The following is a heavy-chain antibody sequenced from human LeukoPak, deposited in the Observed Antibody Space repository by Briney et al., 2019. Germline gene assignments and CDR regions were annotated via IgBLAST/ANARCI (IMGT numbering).Heavy chain of an antibody. CDR1: GASITYNF. Sequence: PSQTLSLTCTVTGASITYNFWNWFRQPAGKGLEWIGRIYSSGSTKYNPSLKSRVIMSVDTSKNQFSLNLSSVTAADTAVYYCARGRGYDPGDYWGQGTLVTVSS. V-gene: IGHV4-4*07. CDR3: ARGRGYDPGDY. D-gene: IGHD3-3*01. CDR2: IYSSGST. J-gene: IGHJ4*02.